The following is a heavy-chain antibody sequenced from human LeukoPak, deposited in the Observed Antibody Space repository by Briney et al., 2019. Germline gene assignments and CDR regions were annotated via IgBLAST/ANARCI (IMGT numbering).Heavy chain of an antibody. CDR2: IYYSGST. CDR3: ARGGGFHIFDY. V-gene: IGHV4-59*01. J-gene: IGHJ4*02. D-gene: IGHD4-23*01. Sequence: SETLSLTCTVSGGSISSYYWSWIRQPPGKGLEWIGYIYYSGSTNYNPSLKSRVTISVDTSKNQFSLELSSVTAADTAVYYCARGGGFHIFDYWGQGTLVTVSS. CDR1: GGSISSYY.